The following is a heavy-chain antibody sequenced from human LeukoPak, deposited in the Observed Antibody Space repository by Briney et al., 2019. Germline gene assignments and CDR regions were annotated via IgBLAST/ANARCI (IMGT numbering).Heavy chain of an antibody. V-gene: IGHV3-23*01. CDR3: GRAHGRGYYYYGMDV. J-gene: IGHJ6*02. D-gene: IGHD1-26*01. CDR1: GFTFSSYA. CDR2: ISGSGGST. Sequence: SGGSLRLSCAASGFTFSSYAMSWVRQAPGKGLEWVSAISGSGGSTYYADSVKGRFTISRDNSKNTLYLQMNSLRAEDTAVYYCGRAHGRGYYYYGMDVWGQGTTVTVSS.